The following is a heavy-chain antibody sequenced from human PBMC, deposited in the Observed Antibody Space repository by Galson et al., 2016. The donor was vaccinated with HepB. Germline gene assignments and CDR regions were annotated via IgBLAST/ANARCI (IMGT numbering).Heavy chain of an antibody. Sequence: SVKVSCKASGYSFTGYGISWVRQAPGQGLEWMGWVSGYNGKTNYAEKFQGRVNMTADTSTNTAYMELRRLRSDDTAVYYCARGEWALRGTTGRHWFDPWGQGTQVTVSS. J-gene: IGHJ5*02. CDR2: VSGYNGKT. CDR1: GYSFTGYG. V-gene: IGHV1-18*01. D-gene: IGHD1-1*01. CDR3: ARGEWALRGTTGRHWFDP.